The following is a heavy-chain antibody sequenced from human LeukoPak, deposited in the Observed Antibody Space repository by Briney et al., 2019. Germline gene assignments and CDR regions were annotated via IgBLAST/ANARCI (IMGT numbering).Heavy chain of an antibody. Sequence: SVKVSCKASGGTFSSYAISWVRQAPGQGLEWMGGIIPIFGTANYAQKFQGRVTITADESTSIAYMELSSLRSEDTAVYYCARDRIAAAGAFDYWGQGTLVTVSS. J-gene: IGHJ4*02. CDR3: ARDRIAAAGAFDY. V-gene: IGHV1-69*01. CDR1: GGTFSSYA. D-gene: IGHD6-13*01. CDR2: IIPIFGTA.